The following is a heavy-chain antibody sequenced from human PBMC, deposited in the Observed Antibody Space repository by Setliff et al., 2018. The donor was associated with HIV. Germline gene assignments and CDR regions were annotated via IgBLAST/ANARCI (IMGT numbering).Heavy chain of an antibody. CDR2: ISYDGSYK. CDR1: GFTFGSYA. Sequence: PGGSLRLSCAASGFTFGSYAMHWVRQAPGKGLEWVAVISYDGSYKYYADSVKGRFTISRDNSKNTLYVQMNSLRAEDTAVYYCARRAYCSSTTCFDNWGQGTLVTVSS. D-gene: IGHD2-2*01. CDR3: ARRAYCSSTTCFDN. V-gene: IGHV3-30*04. J-gene: IGHJ4*02.